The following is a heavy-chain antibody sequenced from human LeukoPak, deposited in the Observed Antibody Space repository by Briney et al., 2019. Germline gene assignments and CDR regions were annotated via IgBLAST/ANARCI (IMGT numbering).Heavy chain of an antibody. J-gene: IGHJ4*02. D-gene: IGHD6-19*01. CDR1: GSIFTSYW. CDR3: AIGRSGWYSLSDY. Sequence: GASLQISCKGSGSIFTSYWIGWGRQLPGKGLELMGIIYPGDSDTRYSPSFQGQVTISADKSISTAYLQWSSLKASDTAMYYCAIGRSGWYSLSDYWGQGTLVTVSS. V-gene: IGHV5-51*01. CDR2: IYPGDSDT.